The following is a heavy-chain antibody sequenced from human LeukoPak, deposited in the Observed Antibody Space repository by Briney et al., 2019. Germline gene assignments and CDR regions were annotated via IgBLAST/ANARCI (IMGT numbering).Heavy chain of an antibody. D-gene: IGHD3-22*01. CDR3: ARLRYYDSSGYFDY. CDR2: IYYSVTT. J-gene: IGHJ4*02. Sequence: KPSETLSLTCIVSGGSISNSSYYWGWIRQPPGKGLEWIGTIYYSVTTWYNPSLKSRVTISVDTSKNQFSLKLSSVTAADTAVYYCARLRYYDSSGYFDYWGQGTLVTVSS. V-gene: IGHV4-39*07. CDR1: GGSISNSSYY.